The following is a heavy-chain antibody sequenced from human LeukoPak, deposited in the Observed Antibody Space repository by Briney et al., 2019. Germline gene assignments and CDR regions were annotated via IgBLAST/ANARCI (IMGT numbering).Heavy chain of an antibody. CDR3: ARGASGYSSSPTYNWFDP. Sequence: SSETLSLTCAVYGGSFSGYYWSWIRQPPGKGLEWIGEINHSGSTNYNPSLKSRVTLSVDTSKNQFSLKLSSVTAADTAVYYCARGASGYSSSPTYNWFDPWGQGTLVTVSS. J-gene: IGHJ5*02. CDR1: GGSFSGYY. CDR2: INHSGST. D-gene: IGHD6-13*01. V-gene: IGHV4-34*01.